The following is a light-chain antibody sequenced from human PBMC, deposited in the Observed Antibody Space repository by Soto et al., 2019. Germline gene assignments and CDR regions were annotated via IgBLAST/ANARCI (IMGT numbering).Light chain of an antibody. CDR2: DVS. CDR1: SSDVGGYNY. V-gene: IGLV2-14*01. J-gene: IGLJ1*01. Sequence: QCALNKPASVSGSPGQSSTISCTGTSSDVGGYNYVSWYQQHPGKAPKLMIYDVSNRPSGVSNRFSGSKSGNTASLTISGLQAEDEADYYCSSYTSSSTLFGTGTKVTVL. CDR3: SSYTSSSTL.